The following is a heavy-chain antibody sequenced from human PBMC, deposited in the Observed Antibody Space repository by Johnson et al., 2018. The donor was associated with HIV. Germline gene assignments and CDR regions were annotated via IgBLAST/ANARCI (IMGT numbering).Heavy chain of an antibody. Sequence: VQLVESGGGVVQPGRSLRLSCAASGITFSSYWMHWVRQAPGKGLVWVSRINSDGSSTSYADSVKGRFTISRDNAKNTLYLQLNSLRAEDTAVYYCARRAYYYDSSGYYSHAFDSWGQGTMVTVSS. J-gene: IGHJ3*02. CDR2: INSDGSST. D-gene: IGHD3-22*01. CDR3: ARRAYYYDSSGYYSHAFDS. CDR1: GITFSSYW. V-gene: IGHV3-74*02.